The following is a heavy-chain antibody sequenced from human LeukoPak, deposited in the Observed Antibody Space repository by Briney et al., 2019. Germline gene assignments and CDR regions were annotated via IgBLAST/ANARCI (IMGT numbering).Heavy chain of an antibody. CDR2: INTNTGNP. CDR3: ARYYYGSGSYSDYGMDV. D-gene: IGHD3-10*01. Sequence: ASVKVSCKASGYTFTSYAMNWVRQAPGQGLEWMGWINTNTGNPTYAQGFTGRFVFSLDTSVSTAYLQISSLKAEDTAVYYCARYYYGSGSYSDYGMDVWGQGTMVTVS. J-gene: IGHJ6*02. V-gene: IGHV7-4-1*02. CDR1: GYTFTSYA.